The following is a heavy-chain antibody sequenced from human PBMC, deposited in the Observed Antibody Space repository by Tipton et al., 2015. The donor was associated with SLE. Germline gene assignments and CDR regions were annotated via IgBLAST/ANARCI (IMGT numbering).Heavy chain of an antibody. Sequence: TLSLTCTVSGGSISSSSYYWGWIRQPPGKGLEWIGSIYYSGSTYYNPSLKSRVTISVDTSKNQFSLKLSSVTAADTAVYYCARGPYYDWAFHIWGPGTVVAVSS. D-gene: IGHD3-22*01. CDR3: ARGPYYDWAFHI. J-gene: IGHJ3*02. V-gene: IGHV4-39*07. CDR1: GGSISSSSYY. CDR2: IYYSGST.